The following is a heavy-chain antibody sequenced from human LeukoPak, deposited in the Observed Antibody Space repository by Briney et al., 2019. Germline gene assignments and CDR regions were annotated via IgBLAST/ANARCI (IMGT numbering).Heavy chain of an antibody. Sequence: SETLSLTCTVSVGSITGYYWNLIRQPAGQGLEWLGRVNSRGVGNYNPSLTSRVTMSVDTSKNQFSLKLTSLTAADTAVYYCAREEFLHEIDSSGYFVYWGQGTLVTVSS. J-gene: IGHJ4*02. CDR1: VGSITGYY. CDR3: AREEFLHEIDSSGYFVY. D-gene: IGHD3-22*01. V-gene: IGHV4-4*07. CDR2: VNSRGVG.